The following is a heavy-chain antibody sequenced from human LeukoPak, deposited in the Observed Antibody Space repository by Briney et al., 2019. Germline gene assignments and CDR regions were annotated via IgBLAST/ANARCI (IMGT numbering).Heavy chain of an antibody. CDR2: INSDGSNT. D-gene: IGHD3-22*01. CDR3: ARSSSAYYYEFDY. CDR1: GFTFSSYW. J-gene: IGHJ4*02. V-gene: IGHV3-74*01. Sequence: PGGSLRLSCAASGFTFSSYWMHWVRQAPGKGLVWVSRINSDGSNTAYADSVKGRFTISRDNSKNTLYLQMNSLRAEDTAVYYCARSSSAYYYEFDYWGQGTLVTVSS.